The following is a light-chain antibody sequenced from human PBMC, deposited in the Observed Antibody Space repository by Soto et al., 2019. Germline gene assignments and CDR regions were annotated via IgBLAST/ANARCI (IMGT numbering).Light chain of an antibody. V-gene: IGKV1-9*01. J-gene: IGKJ2*01. CDR3: QQLNSYPLT. CDR1: QGISSY. CDR2: GAS. Sequence: DIPLTQSPSFLSASVGDRVTITCRASQGISSYLAWYQQKPGRSPNLLIYGASTLQSGVPSRFSGSGSGTEFTLTISSLQPEDFATYYCQQLNSYPLTFGQGTKLEIK.